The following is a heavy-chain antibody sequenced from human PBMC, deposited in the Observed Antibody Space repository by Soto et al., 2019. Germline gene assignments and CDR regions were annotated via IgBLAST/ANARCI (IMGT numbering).Heavy chain of an antibody. V-gene: IGHV3-33*01. D-gene: IGHD3-3*01. J-gene: IGHJ6*02. CDR1: GFTFSSFS. CDR3: ARDASYYSLWSGYYPSRNGMDV. Sequence: QVQVVESGGGVVQPGRSLRLSCAASGFTFSSFSMHWVRQAPGKGLEWVCLKWYDGSKKSYGDSVKGRFTISRDNSRNTVYLQMNSLRADDTAVYDCARDASYYSLWSGYYPSRNGMDVWGQGTTVTVS. CDR2: KWYDGSKK.